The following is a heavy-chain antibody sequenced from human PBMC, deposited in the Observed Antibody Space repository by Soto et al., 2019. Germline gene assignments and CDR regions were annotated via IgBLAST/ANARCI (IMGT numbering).Heavy chain of an antibody. Sequence: ASVKVSCKTSGYTFTNYGISWVRQAPGQGLEWMGWITTDKGKTTYAQKLQGRVTMTTDTSTSTAYMELRSLTSDDTAVYYCARDSPPVDYWGQGTLVTVSS. V-gene: IGHV1-18*01. CDR2: ITTDKGKT. CDR1: GYTFTNYG. CDR3: ARDSPPVDY. J-gene: IGHJ4*02.